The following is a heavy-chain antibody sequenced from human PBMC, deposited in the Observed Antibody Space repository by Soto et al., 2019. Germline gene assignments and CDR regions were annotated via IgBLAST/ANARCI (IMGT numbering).Heavy chain of an antibody. CDR1: GFTFSSYG. D-gene: IGHD4-4*01. Sequence: GGSLRLSCAASGFTFSSYGMHWVRQAPGKGLEWVAVISYDGRNKYYADSVKGRFTISRDNSKNTLYLQMNSLRAEDTAGYYCAKDGESNQDYYYYYGMDVWGQGTTVTVSS. V-gene: IGHV3-30*18. CDR2: ISYDGRNK. CDR3: AKDGESNQDYYYYYGMDV. J-gene: IGHJ6*02.